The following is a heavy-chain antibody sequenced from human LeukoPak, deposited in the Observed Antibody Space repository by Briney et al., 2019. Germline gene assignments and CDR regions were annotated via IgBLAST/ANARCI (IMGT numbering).Heavy chain of an antibody. CDR3: ARLFLGTWYYMNV. J-gene: IGHJ6*03. V-gene: IGHV4-38-2*02. CDR2: IYHSGST. CDR1: GYSIGNGYY. D-gene: IGHD7-27*01. Sequence: SETLSLTCSVSGYSIGNGYYWGWIRQPPGKGLEWIGNIYHSGSTHYNPSLKSRVTISVDTSKNQFSLKLSSVTAADTAVYYCARLFLGTWYYMNVWGKGTTVTVSS.